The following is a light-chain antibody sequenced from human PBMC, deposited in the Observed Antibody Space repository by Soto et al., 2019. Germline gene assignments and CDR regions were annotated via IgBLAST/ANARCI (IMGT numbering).Light chain of an antibody. Sequence: DIQMTQSPSTLSASVGDRVTITCRASQSISIWLAWYQQKPGKAPKILIYKASSLESGVPSRFSGSVSGTEFTLTVSSLQPDDFATYYRQQYSTYTPRTFGQGTKVEIK. CDR1: QSISIW. CDR2: KAS. CDR3: QQYSTYTPRT. J-gene: IGKJ1*01. V-gene: IGKV1-5*03.